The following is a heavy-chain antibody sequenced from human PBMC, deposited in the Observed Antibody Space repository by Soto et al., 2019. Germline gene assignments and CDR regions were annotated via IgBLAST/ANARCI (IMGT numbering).Heavy chain of an antibody. D-gene: IGHD3-22*01. J-gene: IGHJ4*02. V-gene: IGHV4-30-4*01. CDR1: GASVTSDDYY. Sequence: SETLSLTCSVSGASVTSDDYYWSWIRQPPGKGLERIGYIYHSGSTYYNPSLKSRVSISIDTSQNQFSLKLTSLTAADTAVYYCARDPIFYYASSGYGGSYFDYWGQGSRVTVSS. CDR3: ARDPIFYYASSGYGGSYFDY. CDR2: IYHSGST.